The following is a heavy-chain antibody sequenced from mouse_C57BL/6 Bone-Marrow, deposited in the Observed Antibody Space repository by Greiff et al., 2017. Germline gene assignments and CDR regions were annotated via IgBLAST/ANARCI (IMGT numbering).Heavy chain of an antibody. CDR2: INPSTGGT. CDR3: ARDYYYSY. D-gene: IGHD1-1*01. Sequence: VQLQQSGPELVKPGASVKISCKASGYSFTGYYMNWVKQSPEKSLEWIGEINPSTGGTTYNQKFKAKATLTVDKSSSTAYMQRKSLTSEDSAVYYCARDYYYSYWGQGTTLTVSS. V-gene: IGHV1-42*01. CDR1: GYSFTGYY. J-gene: IGHJ2*01.